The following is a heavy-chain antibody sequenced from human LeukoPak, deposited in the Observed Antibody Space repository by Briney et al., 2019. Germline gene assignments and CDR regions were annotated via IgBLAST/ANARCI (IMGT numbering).Heavy chain of an antibody. Sequence: GGSLRLSCAASAITFSTYAMSWVRQAPGKGLECVSVISGGAGSTYYADSVKGRFTISRDNSKNTLYLQMNSLRAEDTAVYYCTKDPNGDYIGAFDFWGQGTMVTVSS. D-gene: IGHD4-17*01. J-gene: IGHJ3*01. CDR1: AITFSTYA. CDR3: TKDPNGDYIGAFDF. CDR2: ISGGAGST. V-gene: IGHV3-23*01.